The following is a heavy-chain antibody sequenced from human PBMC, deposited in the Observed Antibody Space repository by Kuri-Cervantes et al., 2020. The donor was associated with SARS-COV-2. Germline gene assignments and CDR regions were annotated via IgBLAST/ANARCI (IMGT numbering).Heavy chain of an antibody. Sequence: SGPTLVKPTQTLTLTCTFSGFSLSTSGVGVGWIRQPPGKALEWLALIDWDDDKYYSTSLKTRLTVSKDTSKNQVVLTMTNMDPVDTATYYCARISFGELSIDYWGQGTLVTVSS. J-gene: IGHJ4*02. CDR1: GFSLSTSGVG. D-gene: IGHD3-16*02. V-gene: IGHV2-70*01. CDR2: IDWDDDK. CDR3: ARISFGELSIDY.